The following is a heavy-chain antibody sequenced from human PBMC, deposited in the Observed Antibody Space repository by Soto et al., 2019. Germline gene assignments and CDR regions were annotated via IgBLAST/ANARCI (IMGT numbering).Heavy chain of an antibody. CDR2: ISSSSSTI. CDR1: GFTFSSYA. J-gene: IGHJ4*02. D-gene: IGHD2-2*02. Sequence: EVQLLESGGGLVQPGGSLRLSCAASGFTFSSYAMSWVRQAPGKGLEWVSYISSSSSTIYYADSVKGRFTISRDNAKNSLYLQMNSLRDEDTAVYYCAMSPLVVPAAISSYWGQGTLVTVSS. CDR3: AMSPLVVPAAISSY. V-gene: IGHV3-48*02.